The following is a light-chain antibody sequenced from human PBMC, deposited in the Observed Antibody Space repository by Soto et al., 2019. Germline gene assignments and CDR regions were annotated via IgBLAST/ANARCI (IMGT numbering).Light chain of an antibody. CDR2: EVT. CDR3: SSFEGSNSLV. Sequence: QSVLTQPPSASGSPGQSVTISCTGTSSDVGRYNYVSWYQQHPGKAPKLMIYEVTKRPSGVPDRFSGSKSGNTASLTVSGLQAEDEADYYCSSFEGSNSLVFGGGTKLTVL. J-gene: IGLJ2*01. V-gene: IGLV2-8*01. CDR1: SSDVGRYNY.